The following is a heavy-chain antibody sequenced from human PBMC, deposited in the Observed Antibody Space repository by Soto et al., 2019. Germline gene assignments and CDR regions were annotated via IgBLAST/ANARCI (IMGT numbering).Heavy chain of an antibody. D-gene: IGHD5-12*01. CDR2: IIPILGIA. J-gene: IGHJ4*02. CDR3: ARARREYSGYYFDY. CDR1: GGTFSSYT. V-gene: IGHV1-69*02. Sequence: ASVKVSCKASGGTFSSYTISWVRQAPGQGLEWMGRIIPILGIANYAQKFQGRVTITADKSTSTAYMELSSLRSEDTAVYYCARARREYSGYYFDYWGQGTLVTVSS.